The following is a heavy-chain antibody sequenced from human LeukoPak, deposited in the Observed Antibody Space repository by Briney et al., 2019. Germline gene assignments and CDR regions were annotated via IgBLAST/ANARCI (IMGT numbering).Heavy chain of an antibody. CDR3: ARGSTSDWPLDH. V-gene: IGHV1-3*01. CDR2: IDAGNGDT. Sequence: GASVKVSCKASGYTFSDYAMHWVRQAPGQRCEWMGWIDAGNGDTRYSQKFQGRVTITRDTSASTAYIELRSLRSEDTAMYYCARGSTSDWPLDHWGQETLVTISS. J-gene: IGHJ4*02. CDR1: GYTFSDYA. D-gene: IGHD2-2*01.